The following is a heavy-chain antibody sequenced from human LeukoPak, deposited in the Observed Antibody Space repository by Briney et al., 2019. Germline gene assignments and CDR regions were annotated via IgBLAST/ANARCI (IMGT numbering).Heavy chain of an antibody. CDR3: ARQSQGSPKYWYFDL. CDR2: IYPGDSGT. Sequence: GESLKISCKGSGYSFTTYWIGWVRQMPGKGLEWMGIIYPGDSGTRYSPSFQGQVTISADKSITTAYLQWSSLSASDTAIYYCARQSQGSPKYWYFDLWGRGTLVTVSS. J-gene: IGHJ2*01. CDR1: GYSFTTYW. V-gene: IGHV5-51*01.